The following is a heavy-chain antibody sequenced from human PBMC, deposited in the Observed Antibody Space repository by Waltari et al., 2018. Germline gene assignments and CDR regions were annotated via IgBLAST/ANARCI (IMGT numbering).Heavy chain of an antibody. J-gene: IGHJ1*01. CDR1: GFTFSDHY. Sequence: EVQLVESGGGLVQPGGSLRLSCAASGFTFSDHYMDWVRQAPGKGLEWVGRVRDTANRYTTEYAASVKGRFTISRDDLKNSLFLQMNSLKTEDTAVYYCSYSGSYKHFQDWGQGTLVTVSS. CDR3: SYSGSYKHFQD. CDR2: VRDTANRYTT. V-gene: IGHV3-72*01. D-gene: IGHD1-26*01.